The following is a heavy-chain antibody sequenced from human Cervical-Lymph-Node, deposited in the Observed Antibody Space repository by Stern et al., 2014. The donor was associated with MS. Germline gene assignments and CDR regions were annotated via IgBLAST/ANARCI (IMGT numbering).Heavy chain of an antibody. V-gene: IGHV1-2*02. CDR3: ARVARTVVPSGSFDI. CDR1: GYIFTGHH. CDR2: VNHNSGGT. D-gene: IGHD2-15*01. J-gene: IGHJ3*02. Sequence: QLVQSGAEVKKPGASVKVSCRASGYIFTGHHKHWLRLVPGQGPDWMGWVNHNSGGTNYAQKVQGRVPMTRETNLSTAHLELHSLISDDTAVYYCARVARTVVPSGSFDICGQGTVVTVAS.